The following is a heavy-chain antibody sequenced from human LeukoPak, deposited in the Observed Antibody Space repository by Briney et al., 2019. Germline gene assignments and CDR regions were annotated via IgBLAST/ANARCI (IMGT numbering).Heavy chain of an antibody. V-gene: IGHV6-1*01. CDR3: ARGGIVARPLARLYNWFDP. J-gene: IGHJ5*02. CDR1: GDSVSSNSAA. CDR2: TYYRSKWYN. Sequence: SQTLSLTCAISGDSVSSNSAAWNWIRQSPSRGLEWLGRTYYRSKWYNDYAVSVKSRITINPDTSKNQFSLQLNSVTPEDTAVYYCARGGIVARPLARLYNWFDPWGQGTLVTVSS. D-gene: IGHD6-6*01.